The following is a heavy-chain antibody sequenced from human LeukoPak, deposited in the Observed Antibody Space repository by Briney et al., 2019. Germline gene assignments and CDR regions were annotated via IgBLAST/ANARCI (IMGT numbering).Heavy chain of an antibody. CDR1: GGSISTYY. CDR2: MYHSGTT. CDR3: ARDQGSYYGVDV. Sequence: PSETLSLTCTVTGGSISTYYGRGIRQPAGKGVEGIGRMYHSGTTKYNPSLKSRVTMSVDPSNNQFSLKVSSVTAADTAVYYCARDQGSYYGVDVWGQGNTVTVSS. V-gene: IGHV4-4*07. J-gene: IGHJ6*02.